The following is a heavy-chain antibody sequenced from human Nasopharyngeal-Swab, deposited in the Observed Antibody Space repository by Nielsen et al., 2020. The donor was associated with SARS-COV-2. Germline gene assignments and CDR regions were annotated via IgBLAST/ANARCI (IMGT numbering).Heavy chain of an antibody. CDR3: ARGRPWGYVWGTYRNDAFDI. CDR2: INHSGST. V-gene: IGHV4-34*01. J-gene: IGHJ3*02. D-gene: IGHD3-16*02. Sequence: SETLSRTCAVFGGSFSVYYWGWIRQPPGKGLEWIGEINHSGSTNYNPSLKSRVTISVDTSKNQVSLKLSSVTAADTAVYYCARGRPWGYVWGTYRNDAFDIWGQGTMVTVSS. CDR1: GGSFSVYY.